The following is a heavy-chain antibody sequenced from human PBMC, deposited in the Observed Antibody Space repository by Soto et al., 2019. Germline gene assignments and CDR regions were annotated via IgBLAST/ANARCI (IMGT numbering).Heavy chain of an antibody. D-gene: IGHD3-3*01. CDR3: SRGDLWSGSDY. Sequence: ASETLSLTCDVSGDSISNNYWWTWVRQFPGEGLQWIGEVFHSGTTNYNPPLKNRVSISVDKSNNRFSLRLTSVTAADTAVYDCSRGDLWSGSDYWGQGIQVT. V-gene: IGHV4-4*02. CDR1: GDSISNNYW. CDR2: VFHSGTT. J-gene: IGHJ4*02.